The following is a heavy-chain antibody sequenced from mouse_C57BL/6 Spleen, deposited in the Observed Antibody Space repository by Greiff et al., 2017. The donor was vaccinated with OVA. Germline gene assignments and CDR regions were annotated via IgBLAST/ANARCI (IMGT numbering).Heavy chain of an antibody. CDR3: ARHEDYGGYYYAMDY. CDR1: GFSLTSYG. Sequence: VQGVESGPGLVAPSQSLSITCTVSGFSLTSYGVHWVRQPPGKGLEWLVVIWSDGSTTYNSALKSRLSISKDNSKSQVFLKMNSLQTDDTAMYYGARHEDYGGYYYAMDYWGQGTSVTVSS. CDR2: IWSDGST. D-gene: IGHD2-4*01. J-gene: IGHJ4*01. V-gene: IGHV2-6-1*01.